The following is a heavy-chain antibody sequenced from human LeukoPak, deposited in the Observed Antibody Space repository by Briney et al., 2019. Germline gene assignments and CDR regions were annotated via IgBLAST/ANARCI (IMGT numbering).Heavy chain of an antibody. CDR1: GFTFSDYY. V-gene: IGHV3-11*01. J-gene: IGHJ6*02. CDR2: ISSSGSTI. D-gene: IGHD3-16*01. CDR3: ARDGAVSLYYFYAMDV. Sequence: GGSLRLSCAASGFTFSDYYMSWIRQAPGKGLEWVSYISSSGSTISYAGSVKGRFTISRDNAKNSLYLQMNSLRAEDTAVYYCARDGAVSLYYFYAMDVWAKGPRSPSP.